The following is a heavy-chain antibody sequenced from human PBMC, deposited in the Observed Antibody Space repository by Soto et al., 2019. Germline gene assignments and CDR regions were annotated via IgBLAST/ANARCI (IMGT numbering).Heavy chain of an antibody. D-gene: IGHD2-15*01. CDR1: GGSISSSNW. V-gene: IGHV4-4*02. CDR3: ARGRVNVVVVAATRGHYYYGMDV. CDR2: IYHSGST. J-gene: IGHJ6*02. Sequence: PSETLSLTCAVSGGSISSSNWWSWVRQPPGKGLEWIGEIYHSGSTNYNPSLKSRVTISVDTSKNQFSLKLSSVTAADTAVYYCARGRVNVVVVAATRGHYYYGMDVWGQGTTVTVSS.